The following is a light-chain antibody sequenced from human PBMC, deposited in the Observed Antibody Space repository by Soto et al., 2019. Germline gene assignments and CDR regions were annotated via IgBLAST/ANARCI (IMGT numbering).Light chain of an antibody. CDR2: DAS. CDR3: QQRSSWPRT. J-gene: IGKJ1*01. V-gene: IGKV3-11*01. CDR1: QSVGRY. Sequence: EIVLTQSPATLSLSPGEGATLSCIASQSVGRYLAWFQQKPGQAPSLLIYDASTRATGIPARFSGSGSGTDFTLTISSLEPEDFALYYCQQRSSWPRTFGRGTKVEIK.